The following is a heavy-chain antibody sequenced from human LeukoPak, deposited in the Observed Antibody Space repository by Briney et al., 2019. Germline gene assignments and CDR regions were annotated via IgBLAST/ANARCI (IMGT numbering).Heavy chain of an antibody. V-gene: IGHV3-7*03. D-gene: IGHD1-1*01. J-gene: IGHJ6*02. CDR3: TRGRRRDPTGSSYYYGMDV. Sequence: GGSLRLSCAASAFTFSRYWMSWVRRAPGKGLEWVANIKQDGSETYYVDSVKGRFTISRDNAKNSLHLQMNSLRAEDTAVYYCTRGRRRDPTGSSYYYGMDVWGQGTTVAVSS. CDR2: IKQDGSET. CDR1: AFTFSRYW.